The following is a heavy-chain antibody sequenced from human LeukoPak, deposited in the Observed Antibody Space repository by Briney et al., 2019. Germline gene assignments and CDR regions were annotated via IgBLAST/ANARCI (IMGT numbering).Heavy chain of an antibody. D-gene: IGHD4-17*01. J-gene: IGHJ4*02. CDR1: GGSMSSSSYY. Sequence: SETLSLTCGVSGGSMSSSSYYWGWIRQPPGKGLEWIGSIYYSGSTYYNPSLKSRVTISVDSSKNQFSLKLSSVTAADTAVYSCARGRYGDYERYFDYWGQGTLVTVSS. CDR3: ARGRYGDYERYFDY. V-gene: IGHV4-39*01. CDR2: IYYSGST.